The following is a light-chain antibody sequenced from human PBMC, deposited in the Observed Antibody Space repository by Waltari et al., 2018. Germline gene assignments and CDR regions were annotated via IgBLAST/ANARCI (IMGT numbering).Light chain of an antibody. J-gene: IGLJ2*01. CDR3: DSRDSSGNHEV. V-gene: IGLV3-19*01. CDR2: GQN. CDR1: SLRRYH. Sequence: SSELTQDPVVSVALGQTVRITCQGDSLRRYHASWYQQKPGQATVLVIYGQNNRPSGIADRFSCSTSVNTASWTITVAQAEDEADYYCDSRDSSGNHEVFGGGTKLTVL.